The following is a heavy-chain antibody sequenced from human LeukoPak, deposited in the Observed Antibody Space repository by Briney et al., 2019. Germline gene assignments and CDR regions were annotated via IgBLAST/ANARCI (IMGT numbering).Heavy chain of an antibody. Sequence: SETLSLTRTVPGGSISGYSWNWLRQTPGKGLERIGYIYYSGNTNYNPSLKSRVTISVDTTNNQFSLRLTSVTAADTAMYYCARGSNYDSSGYYHDYWGQGTLVTVSS. CDR1: GGSISGYS. CDR2: IYYSGNT. CDR3: ARGSNYDSSGYYHDY. V-gene: IGHV4-59*01. J-gene: IGHJ4*02. D-gene: IGHD3-22*01.